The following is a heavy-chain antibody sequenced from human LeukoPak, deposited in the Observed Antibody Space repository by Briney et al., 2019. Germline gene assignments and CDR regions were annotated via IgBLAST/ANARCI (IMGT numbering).Heavy chain of an antibody. Sequence: GGSLRLSCAASGFTFSSYAMSWVRQAPGKGLEWVSAISGSGGSTYYAYSVKGRFTISRDNSKNTLYLQMNSLRAEDTAVYYCAKDHYKLSVAANDAFDIWGQGTMVTVSS. J-gene: IGHJ3*02. CDR3: AKDHYKLSVAANDAFDI. D-gene: IGHD3-10*01. V-gene: IGHV3-23*01. CDR2: ISGSGGST. CDR1: GFTFSSYA.